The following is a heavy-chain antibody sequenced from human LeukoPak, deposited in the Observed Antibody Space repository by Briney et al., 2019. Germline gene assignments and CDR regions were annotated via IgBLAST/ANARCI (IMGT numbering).Heavy chain of an antibody. V-gene: IGHV3-23*01. CDR1: GFTFNFYA. J-gene: IGHJ4*02. CDR2: ISGSGGST. Sequence: GGSLRLSCAASGFTFNFYAMSWVRQAPGKGLEWVSSISGSGGSTYYADSVKGRFTISRDNSKNTLNLQMNSLRAEDTAVYYCAKGSGAVAATLFDYWGQGTLVTVSS. D-gene: IGHD6-19*01. CDR3: AKGSGAVAATLFDY.